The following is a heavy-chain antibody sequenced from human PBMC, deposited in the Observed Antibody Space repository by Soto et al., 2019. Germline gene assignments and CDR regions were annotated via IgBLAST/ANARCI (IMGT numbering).Heavy chain of an antibody. J-gene: IGHJ4*02. D-gene: IGHD3-22*01. CDR1: GYTLTELS. V-gene: IGHV1-24*01. CDR3: ATAFGFSYYDSSGYFSSHLDY. CDR2: FDPEDGET. Sequence: ASVKVSCKVSGYTLTELSMHWVRQAPGKGLEWMGGFDPEDGETIYAQKFQGRVTMTEDTSTDTAYMELSSLRSEDTAVYYCATAFGFSYYDSSGYFSSHLDYWGQGILVTVSS.